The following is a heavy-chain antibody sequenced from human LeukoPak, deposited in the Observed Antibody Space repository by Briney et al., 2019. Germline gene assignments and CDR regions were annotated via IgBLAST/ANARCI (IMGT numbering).Heavy chain of an antibody. Sequence: GGSLRLSCAASGFTFSSYWMSWVRQAPGKGLEWVANIKQDGSEKYYVDSVKGRFTISRDNAKNSLYLQMNSLRAEDTAVYYCARDRGYSYGTHFDYWGQGTLVTVSS. J-gene: IGHJ4*02. D-gene: IGHD5-18*01. CDR2: IKQDGSEK. CDR1: GFTFSSYW. CDR3: ARDRGYSYGTHFDY. V-gene: IGHV3-7*01.